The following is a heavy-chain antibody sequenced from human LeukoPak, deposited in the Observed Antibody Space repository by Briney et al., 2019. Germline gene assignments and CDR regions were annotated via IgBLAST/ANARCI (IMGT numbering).Heavy chain of an antibody. CDR1: GFTFSKNW. J-gene: IGHJ4*02. V-gene: IGHV3-74*01. CDR2: IQGDGSNT. CDR3: ARGTSAGGPISPFDF. D-gene: IGHD6-13*01. Sequence: GGSLRLSCVASGFTFSKNWMHWVRQAPGKGLVWVSRIQGDGSNTNYADSVKGRFSISRDNAKNTVYLQMNSLRAEDTGIYYGARGTSAGGPISPFDFWGQGTVVTVSS.